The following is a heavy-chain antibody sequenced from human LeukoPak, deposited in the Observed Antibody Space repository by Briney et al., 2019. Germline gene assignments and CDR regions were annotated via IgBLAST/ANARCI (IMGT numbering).Heavy chain of an antibody. CDR3: ATIGRYQLLYLSDY. J-gene: IGHJ4*02. V-gene: IGHV1-24*01. Sequence: ASVKVSCKVSGYTLTELSMHWVRQAPGKGLEWMGGFDPEDGETIYAQKFQGRVTMTEDTSTDTAYMELSSLRSEDTAVYYCATIGRYQLLYLSDYWGQGTLVTVSS. CDR2: FDPEDGET. CDR1: GYTLTELS. D-gene: IGHD2-2*02.